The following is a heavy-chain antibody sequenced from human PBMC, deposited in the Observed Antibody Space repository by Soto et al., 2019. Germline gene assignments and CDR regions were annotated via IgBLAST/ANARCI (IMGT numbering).Heavy chain of an antibody. Sequence: QVQLVESGGGVVQPGRSLRLSCTASGFSFSDYGMHWVRQVPGKGLGWLAVIWYDGSNKYYADSVEGRFTISRDNSKNTLYLQMNGLGADDTALYYCARDQKYSSGWYAVDYWGQGTLVTVSS. CDR2: IWYDGSNK. CDR1: GFSFSDYG. J-gene: IGHJ4*02. D-gene: IGHD6-19*01. CDR3: ARDQKYSSGWYAVDY. V-gene: IGHV3-33*01.